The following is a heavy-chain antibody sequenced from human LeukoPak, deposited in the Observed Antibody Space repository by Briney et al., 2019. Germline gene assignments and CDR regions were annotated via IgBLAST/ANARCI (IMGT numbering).Heavy chain of an antibody. D-gene: IGHD4-17*01. CDR2: FDPEDGET. V-gene: IGHV1-24*01. Sequence: ASVKVSRKVSGYTLTELSMHWVRQAPGKGLEWMGGFDPEDGETIYAQKFQGRVTMTEDTSTDTAYMELSSLRSEDTAVYYCATTHDYGDYWRGSNWFDPWGQGTLVTVSS. CDR3: ATTHDYGDYWRGSNWFDP. CDR1: GYTLTELS. J-gene: IGHJ5*02.